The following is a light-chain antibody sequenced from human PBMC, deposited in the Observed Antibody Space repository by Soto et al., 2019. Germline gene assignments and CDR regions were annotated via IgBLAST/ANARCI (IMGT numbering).Light chain of an antibody. J-gene: IGKJ5*01. CDR1: QSLVYRDGNTY. Sequence: DVVVTQSPLSLPVTLGQPASISCRSSQSLVYRDGNTYLNWFQQRPGQSLRRLIYKVSNRDSGVPDRFSGSGSGTDFTLKISRVEAEDVGIYYCMQNTHWPITFGQGTRLEIK. CDR2: KVS. CDR3: MQNTHWPIT. V-gene: IGKV2-30*01.